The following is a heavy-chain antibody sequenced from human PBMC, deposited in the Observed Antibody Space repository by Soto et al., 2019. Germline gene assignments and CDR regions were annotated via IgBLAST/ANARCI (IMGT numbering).Heavy chain of an antibody. Sequence: SETLSLTCTVSGGSISSYYWSWIRQPPGKGLEWIGYIYYSGSTNYNPSLKSRVTISVDTSKNQFSLKLSSVTAADTAVYYCARVWGGAFDIWGKGKRVTVSS. CDR1: GGSISSYY. D-gene: IGHD3-10*01. CDR3: ARVWGGAFDI. J-gene: IGHJ3*02. CDR2: IYYSGST. V-gene: IGHV4-59*01.